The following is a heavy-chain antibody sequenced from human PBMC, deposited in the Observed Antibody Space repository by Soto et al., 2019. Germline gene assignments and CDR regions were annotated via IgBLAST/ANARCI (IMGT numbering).Heavy chain of an antibody. Sequence: EVQLVESGGGLVKPGGSLRLSCAASGFTFSSYGMSWVRQAPGKGLEWVSFVSASSSYIYYADSVKGRFTISRDNAKNSLYLQMNSLRAEDTAVYYCVRLWGSWEDYWGQGTLVTFSS. V-gene: IGHV3-21*06. CDR1: GFTFSSYG. CDR3: VRLWGSWEDY. D-gene: IGHD7-27*01. J-gene: IGHJ4*02. CDR2: VSASSSYI.